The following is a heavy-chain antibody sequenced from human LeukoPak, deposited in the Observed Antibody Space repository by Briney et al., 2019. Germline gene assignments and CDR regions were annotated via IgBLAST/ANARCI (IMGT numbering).Heavy chain of an antibody. CDR2: IYYSGST. CDR1: GGSISSYN. V-gene: IGHV4-59*01. D-gene: IGHD5-18*01. CDR3: ARVGLGYKGNYFDY. J-gene: IGHJ4*02. Sequence: SETLSLTCTVSGGSISSYNWSWIRQPPGKGLEWIGYIYYSGSTNYNPSLKSRVTISVDTSKNQFSLKLSSVTAADTAVYYCARVGLGYKGNYFDYWGQGTLVTVSS.